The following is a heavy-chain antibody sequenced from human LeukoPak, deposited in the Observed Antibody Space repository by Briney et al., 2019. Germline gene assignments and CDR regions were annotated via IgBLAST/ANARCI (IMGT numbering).Heavy chain of an antibody. J-gene: IGHJ4*02. D-gene: IGHD3-22*01. Sequence: RPSETLSLTCAVSGDSISRTNWWSWVRQPPGKGLEWIGETSHSGNTNYNPSLQSRVTISVNKSKNQFSLRLSSVTAADTAVYYCATPYYSDSVDFYFAFWGQGTLVTVSS. CDR2: TSHSGNT. V-gene: IGHV4-4*02. CDR3: ATPYYSDSVDFYFAF. CDR1: GDSISRTNW.